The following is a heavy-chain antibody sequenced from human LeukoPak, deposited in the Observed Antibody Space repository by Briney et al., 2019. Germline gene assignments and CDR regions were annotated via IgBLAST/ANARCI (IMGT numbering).Heavy chain of an antibody. CDR1: GGTFSSYT. Sequence: ASVKVSCKASGGTFSSYTISWVRQAPGQGLEWMGRIIPISGVAIYAQKFQGRVTMTRDTSISTAYMELINLRSDDTAIYYCARDIAAGTPRAFDIWGQGAMVTVSS. V-gene: IGHV1-2*02. D-gene: IGHD6-25*01. CDR3: ARDIAAGTPRAFDI. CDR2: IIPISGVA. J-gene: IGHJ3*02.